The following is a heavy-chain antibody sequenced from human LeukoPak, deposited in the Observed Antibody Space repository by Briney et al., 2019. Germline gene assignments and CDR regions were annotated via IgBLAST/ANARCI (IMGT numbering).Heavy chain of an antibody. V-gene: IGHV3-7*01. J-gene: IGHJ3*02. Sequence: GSLRLSCAASGFTFSSYWMSWVRQAPGKGLEWVANIKQDGSEKYYVDSVKGRFTISRDNAEDSVYLQMNSLRVEDTAVYYCARTYDFGIGPPGDAFDNWGQGTLVTVFS. D-gene: IGHD3-3*01. CDR1: GFTFSSYW. CDR2: IKQDGSEK. CDR3: ARTYDFGIGPPGDAFDN.